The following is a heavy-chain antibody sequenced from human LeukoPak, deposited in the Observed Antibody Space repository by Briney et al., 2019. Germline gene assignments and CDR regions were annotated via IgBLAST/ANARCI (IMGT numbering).Heavy chain of an antibody. V-gene: IGHV3-30*04. CDR3: ARVSYDILTGLYYFDY. CDR2: ISYDGSNK. J-gene: IGHJ4*02. D-gene: IGHD3-9*01. CDR1: GFTSSSYA. Sequence: PGGSLRLSCAASGFTSSSYAMHWVRQAPGKGPEWVAVISYDGSNKYYADSVKGRFTISRDNSKNTLYLQMNSLRAEDTAVYYCARVSYDILTGLYYFDYWGQGTLVTVSS.